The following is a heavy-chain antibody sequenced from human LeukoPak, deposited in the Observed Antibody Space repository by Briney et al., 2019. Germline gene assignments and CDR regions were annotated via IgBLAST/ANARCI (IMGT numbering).Heavy chain of an antibody. Sequence: SETLSLTCTVSGGSISSYYWSWIRQPPGKGLEWIGYIYHSGSTYYNPSLKSRVTISVDRSKNQFSLKLSSVTAADTAVYYCAREAGYYGSGFAYWFDPWGQGTLVTVSS. D-gene: IGHD3-10*01. V-gene: IGHV4-59*12. CDR2: IYHSGST. J-gene: IGHJ5*02. CDR3: AREAGYYGSGFAYWFDP. CDR1: GGSISSYY.